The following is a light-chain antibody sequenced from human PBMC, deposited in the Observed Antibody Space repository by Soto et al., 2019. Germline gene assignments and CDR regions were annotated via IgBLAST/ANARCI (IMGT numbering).Light chain of an antibody. J-gene: IGKJ1*01. CDR3: QQYGSSSWT. CDR2: GAS. Sequence: PGERATLSCRASQSVSSSYLAWYQQKPGQAPRLLIYGASSRATGIPDRFSGSGSGTDFTLTISRLEPEDFAVYYCQQYGSSSWTFGQGTKVEIK. CDR1: QSVSSSY. V-gene: IGKV3-20*01.